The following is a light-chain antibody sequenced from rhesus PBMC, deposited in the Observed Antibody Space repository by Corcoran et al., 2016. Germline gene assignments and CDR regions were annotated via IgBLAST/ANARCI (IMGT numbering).Light chain of an antibody. CDR2: DAS. V-gene: IGKV3-35*01. CDR1: QHVANI. CDR3: LQESNWPWP. J-gene: IGKJ1*01. Sequence: DIVMTQSPAILSLSPGERATLSCRASQHVANILAWYQQKPGQPPRLRIYDASPRAPGIPDRIRAGGSGTDFTLTIDSLEPEALGVYYYLQESNWPWPFGQGTRVEIK.